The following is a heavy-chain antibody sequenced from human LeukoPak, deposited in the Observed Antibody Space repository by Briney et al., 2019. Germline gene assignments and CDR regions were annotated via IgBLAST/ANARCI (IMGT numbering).Heavy chain of an antibody. J-gene: IGHJ3*02. V-gene: IGHV3-48*01. CDR2: ISSSSSTI. CDR3: ARDSLRLWFGETDI. D-gene: IGHD3-10*01. CDR1: GFIFSSYN. Sequence: GGSLRLSCAASGFIFSSYNMHWVRQAPGKGLEWVSYISSSSSTIYYADSVKGRFTISRDNAKNSLYLQMNSLRAEDTAVYYCARDSLRLWFGETDIWGQGTMVTVSS.